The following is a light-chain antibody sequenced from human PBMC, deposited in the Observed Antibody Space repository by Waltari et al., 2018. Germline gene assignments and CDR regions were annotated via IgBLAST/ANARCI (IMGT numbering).Light chain of an antibody. Sequence: DIQMTQSPSTLSASVGDRVTITCRASQSVTSWLAWYQQRPGKAPNLLVYDAFNLQSGVPSRFSGSGSGTEFTLTISSLQPDDFATYYCQQYDTYPYTFGQGTKLEI. V-gene: IGKV1-5*01. CDR2: DAF. CDR3: QQYDTYPYT. J-gene: IGKJ2*01. CDR1: QSVTSW.